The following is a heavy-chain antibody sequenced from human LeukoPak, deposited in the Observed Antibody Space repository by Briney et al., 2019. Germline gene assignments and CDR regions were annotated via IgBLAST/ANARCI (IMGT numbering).Heavy chain of an antibody. CDR1: GYTFTAYY. CDR3: ARGGGDILTGYPYYFDN. J-gene: IGHJ4*02. Sequence: ASVKVSCKASGYTFTAYYIHWVRQAPGQGLEWMGGIMPIFGTPNYAQKFQGRVTITADESTSTAYMELSSLRFEDTAVYFCARGGGDILTGYPYYFDNWGQGTLVTVSS. D-gene: IGHD3-9*01. V-gene: IGHV1-69*13. CDR2: IMPIFGTP.